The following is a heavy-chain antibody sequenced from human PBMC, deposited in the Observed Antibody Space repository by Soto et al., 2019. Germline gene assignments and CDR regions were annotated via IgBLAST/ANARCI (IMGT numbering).Heavy chain of an antibody. J-gene: IGHJ6*03. D-gene: IGHD1-26*01. Sequence: SETLSLTCAVYGGSFSGYYWSWIRQPPGKGLEWIGEINHSGSTNYNPSLKSRVTISVDTSKNQFSLKLSSVTAADTAVYYCATRNPHRSDYYYYMDVWGKGTTVTVSS. CDR3: ATRNPHRSDYYYYMDV. CDR1: GGSFSGYY. V-gene: IGHV4-34*01. CDR2: INHSGST.